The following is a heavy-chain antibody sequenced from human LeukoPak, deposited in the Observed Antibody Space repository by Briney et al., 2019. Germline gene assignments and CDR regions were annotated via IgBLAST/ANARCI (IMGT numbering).Heavy chain of an antibody. CDR2: IKKAGSET. CDR1: GFTFSSYA. D-gene: IGHD2-15*01. Sequence: GGSLRLSCAASGFTFSSYAMSWVRQAPGKGLEWVAYIKKAGSETYYVDSVKGRFTITRDNTRNSLFLQMYSLRAEDTAVYFCAREDGYCSGGNCYSYFDSWGQGTLVTVSS. CDR3: AREDGYCSGGNCYSYFDS. J-gene: IGHJ4*02. V-gene: IGHV3-7*01.